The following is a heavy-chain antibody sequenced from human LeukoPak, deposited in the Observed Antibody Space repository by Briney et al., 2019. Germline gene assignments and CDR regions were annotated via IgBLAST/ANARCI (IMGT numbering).Heavy chain of an antibody. Sequence: PSETLSLTCAVYGGSFSGYYWSWIRQPPGKGLEWIGYIYYSGSTNYNPSLKSRVTISVDTSKNQFSLKLSSVTAADTAVYYCARYSPYYYDSSGYQYYFDYWGQGTLVTVSS. D-gene: IGHD3-22*01. J-gene: IGHJ4*02. CDR3: ARYSPYYYDSSGYQYYFDY. CDR1: GGSFSGYY. V-gene: IGHV4-59*01. CDR2: IYYSGST.